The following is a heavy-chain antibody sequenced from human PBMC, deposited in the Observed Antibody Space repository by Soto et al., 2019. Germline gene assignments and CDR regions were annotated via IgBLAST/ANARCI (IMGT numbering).Heavy chain of an antibody. J-gene: IGHJ4*02. CDR3: LRDIFGVVIFDS. Sequence: PGGSLRLSCSASGFRFSDSAMHWVRQAPGKGREYVSASSTHGRDTYYADSVKGRFTISRDNCKNTVHLQMSSLRTEDTAVYYCLRDIFGVVIFDSWGQGTPVTVSS. V-gene: IGHV3-64D*06. CDR1: GFRFSDSA. D-gene: IGHD3-3*01. CDR2: SSTHGRDT.